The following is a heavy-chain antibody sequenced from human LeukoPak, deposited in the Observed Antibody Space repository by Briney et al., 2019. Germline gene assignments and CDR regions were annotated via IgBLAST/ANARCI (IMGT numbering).Heavy chain of an antibody. CDR3: ARDPPTTVTTNAFDI. V-gene: IGHV3-30*02. Sequence: PGGSLRLSCAASGFTFSSYGMHWVRQAPGKGLEWVAFIRYDGSNKYYADSVKGRFTISRDNSKNTLYLQMNSLRAEDTAVYYCARDPPTTVTTNAFDIWGQGTMVTVSS. D-gene: IGHD4-17*01. CDR2: IRYDGSNK. CDR1: GFTFSSYG. J-gene: IGHJ3*02.